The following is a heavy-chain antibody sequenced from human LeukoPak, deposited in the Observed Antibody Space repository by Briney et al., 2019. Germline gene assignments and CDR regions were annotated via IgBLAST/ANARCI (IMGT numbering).Heavy chain of an antibody. V-gene: IGHV4-59*01. CDR2: IYYSGST. CDR1: GASMTNFY. Sequence: SETLSLTCIVSGASMTNFYWAWIRQPPGKGLEWIGYIYYSGSTNYNPSLKIRVTISVDTSKNQFSLKLSSVTAADTAVYYCARGNGYNYYWGQGTLVTVSS. CDR3: ARGNGYNYY. J-gene: IGHJ4*02. D-gene: IGHD5-24*01.